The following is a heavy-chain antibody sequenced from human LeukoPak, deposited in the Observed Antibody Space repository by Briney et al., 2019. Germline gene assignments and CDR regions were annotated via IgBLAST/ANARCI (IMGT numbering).Heavy chain of an antibody. CDR2: ISSSSTI. J-gene: IGHJ4*02. Sequence: GGSLRLSCAASGFTFSSYSMNWVRQAPGKGLEWVSYISSSSTIYYADPVKGRFTISRDNAKNSLYLQMNSLRDEDTAVYYCARDRFGELTVVWDYWGQGTLVTVSS. V-gene: IGHV3-48*02. CDR1: GFTFSSYS. CDR3: ARDRFGELTVVWDY. D-gene: IGHD3-10*01.